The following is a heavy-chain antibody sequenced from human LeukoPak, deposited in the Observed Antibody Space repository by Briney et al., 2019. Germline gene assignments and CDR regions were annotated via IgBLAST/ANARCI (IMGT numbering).Heavy chain of an antibody. V-gene: IGHV4-59*08. CDR1: GGSISSYY. J-gene: IGHJ4*02. D-gene: IGHD3-22*01. CDR3: ARTYYYDSSGYYGFDY. CDR2: IYYSGST. Sequence: SETLSLTCTVSGGSISSYYWSWIRQPPGKGLEWIGYIYYSGSTNYNASLKSRVTISVDTSKNQFSLKLSSVTAADTAVYYCARTYYYDSSGYYGFDYWGQGTLVTVSS.